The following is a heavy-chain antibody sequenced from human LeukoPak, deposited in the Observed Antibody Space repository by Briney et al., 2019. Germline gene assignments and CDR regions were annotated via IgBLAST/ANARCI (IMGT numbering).Heavy chain of an antibody. CDR2: ISAYNGNT. CDR3: ASISYGDYSFDY. J-gene: IGHJ4*02. CDR1: GYTFTSYG. D-gene: IGHD4-17*01. V-gene: IGHV1-18*01. Sequence: ASVKVSCKASGYTFTSYGISWVRQAPGQGLEWMGWISAYNGNTNYAQKLQGRVTMTTDTSTSTAYMELRSLRSDDAAVYYCASISYGDYSFDYWGQGTLVTVSS.